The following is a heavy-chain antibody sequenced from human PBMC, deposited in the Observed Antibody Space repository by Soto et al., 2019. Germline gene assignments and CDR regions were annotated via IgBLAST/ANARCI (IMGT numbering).Heavy chain of an antibody. CDR3: ARDGLVAVAGSDY. J-gene: IGHJ4*02. Sequence: PSETLSLSCAVYGGSFSGYYWSWIRQPPGKGLEWIGEINHSGSTNYNPSLKSRVTISVDTSKNQFSLKLSSVTAADTAVYYCARDGLVAVAGSDYWGQGTLVTVSS. CDR1: GGSFSGYY. D-gene: IGHD6-19*01. CDR2: INHSGST. V-gene: IGHV4-34*01.